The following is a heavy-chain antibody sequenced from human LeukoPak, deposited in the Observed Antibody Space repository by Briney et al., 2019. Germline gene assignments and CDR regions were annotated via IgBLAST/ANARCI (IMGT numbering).Heavy chain of an antibody. V-gene: IGHV3-23*01. CDR2: ISGSGAAT. D-gene: IGHD6-19*01. J-gene: IGHJ4*02. CDR1: GFTFSNYA. CDR3: AKDLSSGWYPYYFDF. Sequence: GGSLRLSCAASGFTFSNYAMSWVRQAPGKGLEWVSAISGSGAATFNADSVKGRFTISRDNSKNTLYLQINSLRAEDTAVYYCAKDLSSGWYPYYFDFWGRGTLVTVSS.